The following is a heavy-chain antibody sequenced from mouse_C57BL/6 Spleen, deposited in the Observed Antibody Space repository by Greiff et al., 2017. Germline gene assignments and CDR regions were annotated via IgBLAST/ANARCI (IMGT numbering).Heavy chain of an antibody. CDR2: IDPSDSYT. V-gene: IGHV1-69*01. CDR3: ARYGGLVDNWYFDV. D-gene: IGHD1-1*02. J-gene: IGHJ1*03. Sequence: QVQLKQPGAELVMPGASVKLSCKASGYTFTSYWMHWVKQRPGQGLEWIGEIDPSDSYTNYNQKFKGKSTLTVDKSSSTAYMQLSSLTSEDSAVYYCARYGGLVDNWYFDVWGTGTTVTVSS. CDR1: GYTFTSYW.